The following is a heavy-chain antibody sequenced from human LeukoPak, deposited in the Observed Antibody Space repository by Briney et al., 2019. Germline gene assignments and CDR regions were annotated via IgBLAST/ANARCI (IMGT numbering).Heavy chain of an antibody. CDR3: AISISVEGDY. Sequence: GGSLRLSCAASGFTLSTYWMSWLRQAPGKGLEWVAHIKPDGSETYYVDSVQGRFTISRDNAKNSLYPQMNSLRAEDTSIYYCAISISVEGDYWGKGTLVTVSS. CDR2: IKPDGSET. J-gene: IGHJ4*02. V-gene: IGHV3-7*01. D-gene: IGHD6-19*01. CDR1: GFTLSTYW.